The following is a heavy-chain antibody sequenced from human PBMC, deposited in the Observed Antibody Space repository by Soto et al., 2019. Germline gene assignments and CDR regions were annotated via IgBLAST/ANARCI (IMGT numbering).Heavy chain of an antibody. J-gene: IGHJ3*02. Sequence: PSETLSLTCGVYGGSFRNYYWIWVRQPPGKGLEWIGFIYNSGSTTYNSSLQSRVTISVDTSNNHFFLNMTSVTAADTAVYYCAIYRKFFQIWGQGTKVTVSS. CDR2: IYNSGST. CDR1: GGSFRNYY. CDR3: AIYRKFFQI. V-gene: IGHV4-34*01.